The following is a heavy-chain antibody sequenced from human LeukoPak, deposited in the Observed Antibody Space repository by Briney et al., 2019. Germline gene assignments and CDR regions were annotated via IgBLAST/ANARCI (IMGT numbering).Heavy chain of an antibody. CDR3: ARHHSGSSLFDS. J-gene: IGHJ4*02. CDR2: IRGSGDTT. D-gene: IGHD1-26*01. CDR1: GFTFSSYA. Sequence: PGGSLRLSCAASGFTFSSYAMNWVRQAPGKGLEWVSGIRGSGDTTYYADSVKGRRFTISRDNSKNTLYLQMNSVRAEDTAVYYCARHHSGSSLFDSWGQGTLVTVSS. V-gene: IGHV3-23*01.